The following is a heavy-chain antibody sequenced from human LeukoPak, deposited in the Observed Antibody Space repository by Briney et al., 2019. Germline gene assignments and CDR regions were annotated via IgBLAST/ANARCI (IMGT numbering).Heavy chain of an antibody. Sequence: GGSLRLSCAASGFTFSSYAMSWVRQAPGKGLEWVSAISGSGGSTYYADSVKGRFTISRDNSKNTLCLQMNSLRAEDTAVYYCAKGRVCSGGSCYSEDYYYYYMDVWGKGTTVTVSS. D-gene: IGHD2-15*01. CDR3: AKGRVCSGGSCYSEDYYYYYMDV. J-gene: IGHJ6*03. CDR1: GFTFSSYA. CDR2: ISGSGGST. V-gene: IGHV3-23*01.